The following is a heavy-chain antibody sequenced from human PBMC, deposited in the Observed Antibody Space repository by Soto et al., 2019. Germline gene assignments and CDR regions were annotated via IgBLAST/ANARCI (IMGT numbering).Heavy chain of an antibody. D-gene: IGHD1-1*01. Sequence: DVQLVESGGGLIPPGESLRLSCAAFGLTISGKKYVAWVRQAPGKGLEWVSGLYDVDGSFYADSVRGRLTTSSDSSKTTVYLQMNDLRPDDTAVYYCATWHEREHAYDVWGQGTTVTVSS. CDR1: GLTISGKKY. CDR2: LYDVDGS. V-gene: IGHV3-53*01. J-gene: IGHJ3*01. CDR3: ATWHEREHAYDV.